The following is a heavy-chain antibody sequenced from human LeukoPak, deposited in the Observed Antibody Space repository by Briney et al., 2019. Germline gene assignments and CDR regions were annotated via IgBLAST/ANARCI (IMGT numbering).Heavy chain of an antibody. CDR3: ARVRSYCTNGVCYWDLDY. CDR1: GYTFTDYY. J-gene: IGHJ4*02. Sequence: ASVTVSFTASGYTFTDYYMEWVGQAPGQGLEWMGWINTNSGGTNYAQKFQGRVTMTRDTSISTAYMELSRLRSDDTAVYYCARVRSYCTNGVCYWDLDYWGQGTLVTVSS. V-gene: IGHV1-2*02. CDR2: INTNSGGT. D-gene: IGHD2-8*01.